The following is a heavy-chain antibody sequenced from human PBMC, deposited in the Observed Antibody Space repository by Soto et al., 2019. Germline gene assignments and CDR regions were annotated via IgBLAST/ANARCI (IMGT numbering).Heavy chain of an antibody. J-gene: IGHJ5*02. CDR3: AKPPTTVTTFWLDP. CDR1: GFTFSSYG. V-gene: IGHV3-30*18. CDR2: ISYDGSNK. Sequence: RRLSCAASGFTFSSYGMHWVRQAPGKGLEWVAVISYDGSNKYYADSVKGRFTISRDNSKNTLYLQMNSLRAEDTAVYYCAKPPTTVTTFWLDPWGQGTLVTVYS. D-gene: IGHD4-17*01.